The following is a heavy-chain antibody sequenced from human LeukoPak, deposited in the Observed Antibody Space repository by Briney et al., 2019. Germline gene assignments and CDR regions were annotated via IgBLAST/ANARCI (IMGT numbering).Heavy chain of an antibody. J-gene: IGHJ5*02. D-gene: IGHD3-22*01. Sequence: SETLSLTCAVYGGSFSGYYWSWIRQPPGKGLEWIGEINHSGSTNYNPSLKSRVTISVDTSKNQFSLKLSSVTAADTAVYYCARIDVYYYDSSGYRPYNWFDPWGQGTLVTVSS. CDR3: ARIDVYYYDSSGYRPYNWFDP. CDR2: INHSGST. CDR1: GGSFSGYY. V-gene: IGHV4-34*01.